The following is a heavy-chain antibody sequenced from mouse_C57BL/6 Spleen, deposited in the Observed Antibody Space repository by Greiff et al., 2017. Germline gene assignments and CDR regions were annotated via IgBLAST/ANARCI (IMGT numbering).Heavy chain of an antibody. Sequence: ESGPGLVKPSQSLSLTCSVTGYSITSGYYWNWIRQFPGNKLEWMGYISYDGSNNYNPSLKNRISITRDTSKNQFFLKLNSVTTEETATYSGARRGDGNYPAWFAYWGQGTLVTVSA. CDR3: ARRGDGNYPAWFAY. V-gene: IGHV3-6*01. J-gene: IGHJ3*01. D-gene: IGHD2-1*01. CDR2: ISYDGSN. CDR1: GYSITSGYY.